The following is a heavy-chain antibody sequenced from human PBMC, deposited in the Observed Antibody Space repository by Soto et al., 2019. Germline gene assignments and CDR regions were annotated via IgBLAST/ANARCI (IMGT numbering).Heavy chain of an antibody. CDR3: ARIRARFSRSAFDI. CDR1: AGSFTTYY. V-gene: IGHV4-34*01. D-gene: IGHD3-10*01. J-gene: IGHJ3*02. Sequence: QVQLQQWGAGLLKPSETLSLTCAVYAGSFTTYYWSWIRQPPGKGLECIGEINASGSTNYNPSLKSRLTISVDTSKNQFSLRLTSVTAADTAVYYCARIRARFSRSAFDIWGQGTMVTVSS. CDR2: INASGST.